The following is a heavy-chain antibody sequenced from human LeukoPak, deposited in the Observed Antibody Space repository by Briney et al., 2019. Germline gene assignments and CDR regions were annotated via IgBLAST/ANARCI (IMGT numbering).Heavy chain of an antibody. CDR1: GFTFSSYA. CDR2: IRGSWGSK. V-gene: IGHV3-23*01. Sequence: GGSLRLSCAASGFTFSSYAMSWVRQAPGKGLEWVSAIRGSWGSKYYADSVKGRFTISRDNSKNTLYLQMNSLRAEDTSVYYCARWVIAAADTYYFDYCGQGPLATVSS. D-gene: IGHD6-13*01. CDR3: ARWVIAAADTYYFDY. J-gene: IGHJ4*02.